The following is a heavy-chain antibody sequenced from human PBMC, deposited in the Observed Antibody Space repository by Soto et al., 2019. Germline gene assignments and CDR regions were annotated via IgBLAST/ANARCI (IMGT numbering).Heavy chain of an antibody. CDR2: ISPYNGNT. CDR3: ARGCSHERVPDY. J-gene: IGHJ4*02. CDR1: GYTFDSYG. D-gene: IGHD2-2*01. V-gene: IGHV1-18*01. Sequence: QVQLVQSGGEVKEPGASVKVSCKASGYTFDSYGFTWVRQAPGQGLEWVGWISPYNGNTHYAQNLQGRVALTTDASATTAYLELWSLRSDDTAVYYCARGCSHERVPDYWGQGTLVTVSS.